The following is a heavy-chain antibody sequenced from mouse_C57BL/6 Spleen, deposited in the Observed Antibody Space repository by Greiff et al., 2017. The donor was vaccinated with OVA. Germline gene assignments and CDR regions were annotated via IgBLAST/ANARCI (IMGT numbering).Heavy chain of an antibody. CDR3: AREGYYSDYGFFAY. J-gene: IGHJ3*01. V-gene: IGHV5-17*01. CDR1: GFTFSDYG. CDR2: ISSGSSTI. D-gene: IGHD2-13*01. Sequence: EVKLMESGGGLVKPGGSLKLSCAASGFTFSDYGMHWVRQAPEKGLEWVAYISSGSSTIYYADTVKGRFTISRDNAKNTLFLQMTSLRSEDTAMYYCAREGYYSDYGFFAYWGQGTLVTVSA.